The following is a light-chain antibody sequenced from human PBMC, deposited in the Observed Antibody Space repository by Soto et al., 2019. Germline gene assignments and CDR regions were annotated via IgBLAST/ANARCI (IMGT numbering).Light chain of an antibody. J-gene: IGLJ2*01. CDR1: SSDVGGYKY. CDR3: SSYTSSTSRVV. Sequence: QSVPTQPASVSGSPGQSITISCTGTSSDVGGYKYVSWYQQHPGKAPKVIIYEVSNRPSGVSNRFSGSKSGNTASLTISGLQAEDEADYYCSSYTSSTSRVVFGGGTKLTVL. CDR2: EVS. V-gene: IGLV2-14*01.